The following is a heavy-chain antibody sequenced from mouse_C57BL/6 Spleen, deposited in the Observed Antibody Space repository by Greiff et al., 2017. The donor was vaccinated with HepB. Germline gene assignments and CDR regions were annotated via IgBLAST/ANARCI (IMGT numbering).Heavy chain of an antibody. J-gene: IGHJ4*01. CDR2: FYPGSGSI. CDR3: ARHEDPHYYGSSDYAMDY. Sequence: ESGAELVKPGASVKLSCKASGYTFTEYTIDWVKQRSGQGLEWIGWFYPGSGSIKYNEKFKDKATLTADKSSSTVYMELSRLTSEDSAVYFCARHEDPHYYGSSDYAMDYWGQGTSVTVSS. V-gene: IGHV1-62-2*01. D-gene: IGHD1-1*01. CDR1: GYTFTEYT.